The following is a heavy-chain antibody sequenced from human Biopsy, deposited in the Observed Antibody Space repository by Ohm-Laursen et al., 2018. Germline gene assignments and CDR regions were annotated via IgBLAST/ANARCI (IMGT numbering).Heavy chain of an antibody. J-gene: IGHJ3*01. Sequence: GTLSLTCTVSGGSISSDYWSWIRQSPGRGLEWIGYISNRGSTNYNPSLRGRVTISVDTSKNQFSLKLSSVTAADTAVFFCARLYRLDDYWNDDPPDAFGVWGQGTIVTVSS. D-gene: IGHD3-3*01. CDR1: GGSISSDY. CDR3: ARLYRLDDYWNDDPPDAFGV. CDR2: ISNRGST. V-gene: IGHV4-59*01.